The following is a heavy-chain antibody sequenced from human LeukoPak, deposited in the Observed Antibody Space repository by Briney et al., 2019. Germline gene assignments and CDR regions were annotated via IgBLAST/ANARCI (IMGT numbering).Heavy chain of an antibody. D-gene: IGHD3-10*01. V-gene: IGHV1-46*01. Sequence: ASVKVSCKASGYTFTSYYLHWVRQAPGQGLEWTGIINPSGGSATYAQKFQGRVTMTRGTSTSTVYMELSGLRSEDTAVYYCAREDYFASGGTSYWGQGSLVTVSS. J-gene: IGHJ4*02. CDR1: GYTFTSYY. CDR3: AREDYFASGGTSY. CDR2: INPSGGSA.